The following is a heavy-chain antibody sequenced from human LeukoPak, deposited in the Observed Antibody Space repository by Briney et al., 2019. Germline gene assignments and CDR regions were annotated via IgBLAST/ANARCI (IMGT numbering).Heavy chain of an antibody. CDR1: GDSISTYY. CDR2: SYYSGIT. J-gene: IGHJ4*02. D-gene: IGHD1-14*01. CDR3: ARGEPVDY. V-gene: IGHV4-59*01. Sequence: SETLSLTCTVSGDSISTYYWSWVRQSPGKGLEWIGYSYYSGITSYNPSLKSRVTMSVDESKNQLSLKVNSVTAADTVVYYCARGEPVDYWGQGTLVTVSS.